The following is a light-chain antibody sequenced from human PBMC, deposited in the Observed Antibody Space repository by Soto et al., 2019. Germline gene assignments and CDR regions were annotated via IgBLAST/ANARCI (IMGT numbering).Light chain of an antibody. CDR3: QQSDNTPPT. J-gene: IGKJ4*01. CDR1: QSISRY. V-gene: IGKV1-39*01. Sequence: MTQSPSSLSASVGDRVTITCRASQSISRYLHWYQQKPGKAPKLLIYAASSLQSGVPSRFSGSGSGTGFTLTISSLQPEDFATYYCQQSDNTPPTFGGGTKVDIK. CDR2: AAS.